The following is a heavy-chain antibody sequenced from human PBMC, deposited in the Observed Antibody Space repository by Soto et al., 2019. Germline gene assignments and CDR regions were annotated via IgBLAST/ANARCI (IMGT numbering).Heavy chain of an antibody. Sequence: QLQLQESGPGLVKPSETLSLTCTVSGGSISSSSYYWGWIRQPPGKGLEWIGSIYYSGSTYYNPSLKSRVTISVDTSKNQFSLKLSSVTAADTAVYYCARHALGYYDSSGYYEYWGQGTLVTVSS. CDR1: GGSISSSSYY. CDR2: IYYSGST. CDR3: ARHALGYYDSSGYYEY. J-gene: IGHJ4*02. V-gene: IGHV4-39*01. D-gene: IGHD3-22*01.